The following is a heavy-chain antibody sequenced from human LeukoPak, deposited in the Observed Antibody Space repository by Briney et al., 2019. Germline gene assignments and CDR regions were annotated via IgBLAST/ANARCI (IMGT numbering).Heavy chain of an antibody. CDR2: IKKDGSEE. CDR3: AGTGYGYMDV. Sequence: PGGSLRHSCADSGFTFRNYWMTWVRQAPGKGLEWVANIKKDGSEEYYVDSVKGRFTISRDNAENSLSLQMNSLRAEDTAVYYCAGTGYGYMDVWGKGTTVTVSS. V-gene: IGHV3-7*01. J-gene: IGHJ6*03. CDR1: GFTFRNYW. D-gene: IGHD6-13*01.